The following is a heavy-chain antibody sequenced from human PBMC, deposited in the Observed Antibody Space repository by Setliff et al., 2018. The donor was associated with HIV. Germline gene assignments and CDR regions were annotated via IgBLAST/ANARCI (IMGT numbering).Heavy chain of an antibody. V-gene: IGHV1-58*01. J-gene: IGHJ4*02. Sequence: SVKVSCKASGFTFTGSAVQWMRPARGQRPEWIGWIVVGSGKTEYAQRFQERVTITRDMSTSTAYMELRSLRYDDTAVYYCVADGHGSGWRSDYWGQGTLVTVSS. CDR1: GFTFTGSA. CDR3: VADGHGSGWRSDY. D-gene: IGHD6-19*01. CDR2: IVVGSGKT.